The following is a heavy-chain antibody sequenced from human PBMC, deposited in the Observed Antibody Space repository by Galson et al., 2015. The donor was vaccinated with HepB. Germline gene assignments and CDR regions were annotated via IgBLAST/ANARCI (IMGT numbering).Heavy chain of an antibody. J-gene: IGHJ4*02. D-gene: IGHD4-17*01. CDR3: ARGDHGDYVELDY. CDR1: GGSISSGDYY. CDR2: IYYSGST. Sequence: LSLTCAVSGGSISSGDYYWSWIRQPPGRGLEWIGYIYYSGSTYYNPSLKSRVTISSDTSKNQFSLKLSSVTAADTAVYYCARGDHGDYVELDYWGQGTLVTVSS. V-gene: IGHV4-30-4*01.